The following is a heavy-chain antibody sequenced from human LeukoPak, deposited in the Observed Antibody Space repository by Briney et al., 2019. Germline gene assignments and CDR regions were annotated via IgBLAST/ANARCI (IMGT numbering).Heavy chain of an antibody. D-gene: IGHD5-18*01. CDR3: ARDLTIQLWLSDYYMDV. Sequence: GGSLRLSCAASGFTFSSYWMHWVRQAPGKGLVWVSRINTDGSSTSYADSVKGRFTISRDNAKNTLYLQMNSLRAEDTAVYYCARDLTIQLWLSDYYMDVWGKGTTVTVSS. J-gene: IGHJ6*03. CDR1: GFTFSSYW. V-gene: IGHV3-74*01. CDR2: INTDGSST.